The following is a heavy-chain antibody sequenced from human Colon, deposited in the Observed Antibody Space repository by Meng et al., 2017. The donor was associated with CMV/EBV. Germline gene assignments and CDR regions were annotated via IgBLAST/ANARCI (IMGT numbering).Heavy chain of an antibody. V-gene: IGHV3-74*03. D-gene: IGHD1-14*01. J-gene: IGHJ4*02. CDR2: INHDGTFT. CDR3: VRDCRRDHLFDY. Sequence: GESLKISCAASGFPFSSDVMHWVRQAPGKGLVWVARINHDGTFTTYVDSVKGRFTISRDNAKNSLYLEMDSLRVEDTAVYYCVRDCRRDHLFDYWGQGALVTVSS. CDR1: GFPFSSDV.